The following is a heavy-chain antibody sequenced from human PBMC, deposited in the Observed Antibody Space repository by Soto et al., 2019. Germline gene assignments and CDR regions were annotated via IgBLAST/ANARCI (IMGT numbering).Heavy chain of an antibody. CDR3: ARLVASETGYGMDV. CDR2: ITGSSSYI. J-gene: IGHJ6*02. V-gene: IGHV3-21*06. D-gene: IGHD3-9*01. CDR1: GFIFSSHN. Sequence: DVQLVESGGGLVKPGGSLRLSCAASGFIFSSHNMNWVRQAPGKGLEWVSSITGSSSYIFYADSVKGRFTISRDNAKNTVYLQMNSLRAEDTGVEYCARLVASETGYGMDVWGQGTTVTVSS.